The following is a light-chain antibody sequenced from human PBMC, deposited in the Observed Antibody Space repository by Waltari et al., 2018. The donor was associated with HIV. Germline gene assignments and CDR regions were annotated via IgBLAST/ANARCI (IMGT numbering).Light chain of an antibody. J-gene: IGLJ2*01. CDR3: ATWNDSL. Sequence: QSVLTQPPSASGTPGQRVTLSCSGSSSNIGSNCVYWNHNLPGTAPKLLVYRNNQRPSGVPDRLSGSKSGTSASLAISGLRSEDEADYYCATWNDSLVGGGTKLTVL. CDR2: RNN. V-gene: IGLV1-47*01. CDR1: SSNIGSNC.